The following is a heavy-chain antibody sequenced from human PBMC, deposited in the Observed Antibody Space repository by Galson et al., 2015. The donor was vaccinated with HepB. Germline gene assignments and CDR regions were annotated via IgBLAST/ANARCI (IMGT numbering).Heavy chain of an antibody. Sequence: TLSLTCTVSGGSISSDDSYWSWIRQPPGKGLEWIGYIYYSGITYYSPSLKSRVTISIDTSRNHFSLNLTSVTAADTAMYYCARDPFRYGYTGYFDLWGRGTLVTVSS. J-gene: IGHJ2*01. V-gene: IGHV4-30-4*01. CDR1: GGSISSDDSY. D-gene: IGHD5-18*01. CDR2: IYYSGIT. CDR3: ARDPFRYGYTGYFDL.